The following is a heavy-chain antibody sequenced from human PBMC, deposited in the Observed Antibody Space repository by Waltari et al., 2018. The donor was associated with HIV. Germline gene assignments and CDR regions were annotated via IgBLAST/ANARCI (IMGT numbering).Heavy chain of an antibody. CDR1: GFTFGAYV. CDR3: TRDGLYYDFWSGYPGY. J-gene: IGHJ4*02. Sequence: EVQLVEYGGGLVQPGRSLRLSCTASGFTFGAYVLTCLRQAPGKGLEWVGFIRSKAYGGTTEYAASVKGRFTISRDDSKSIAYLQMNSLKTEDTAVYYCTRDGLYYDFWSGYPGYWGQGTLVTVSS. V-gene: IGHV3-49*03. D-gene: IGHD3-3*01. CDR2: IRSKAYGGTT.